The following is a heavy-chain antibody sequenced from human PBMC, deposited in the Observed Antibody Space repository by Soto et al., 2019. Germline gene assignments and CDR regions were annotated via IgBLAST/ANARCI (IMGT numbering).Heavy chain of an antibody. CDR1: GGSFSGYY. CDR3: VRQTYSSGSNDY. V-gene: IGHV4-59*08. CDR2: IYYSGST. D-gene: IGHD6-19*01. J-gene: IGHJ4*02. Sequence: PSETLSLTCAVYGGSFSGYYWSWIRQPPGKGLEWIGYIYYSGSTNYNPSLKSRVTMSVDTSKNQFSLKLSSVTAADTAVYYCVRQTYSSGSNDYWGQGTLVTVSS.